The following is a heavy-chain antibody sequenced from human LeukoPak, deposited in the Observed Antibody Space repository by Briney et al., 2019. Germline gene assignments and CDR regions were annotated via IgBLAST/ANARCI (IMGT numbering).Heavy chain of an antibody. Sequence: SETLSLTCTVSGGSISSSSYYWGWIRQPPGKGLEWIGSIYYSGSTYYNPSLKSRVTISVDTSKNQFSLKLSSVTAADTAVYYCARPVAAAGSYYYYMDVWGKGTTVTVSS. V-gene: IGHV4-39*01. D-gene: IGHD6-13*01. CDR1: GGSISSSSYY. J-gene: IGHJ6*03. CDR2: IYYSGST. CDR3: ARPVAAAGSYYYYMDV.